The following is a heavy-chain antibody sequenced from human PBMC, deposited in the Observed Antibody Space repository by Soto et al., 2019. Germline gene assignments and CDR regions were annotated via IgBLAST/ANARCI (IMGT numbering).Heavy chain of an antibody. J-gene: IGHJ6*03. Sequence: SETLSLTCTVSGGSISSGGYYWSWIRQHPGKGLEWIGYIYYSGSTYYNPSLKSRVTISVDTSKNQFSLKLSSVTAADTAVYYCARAEYCSGGSCYSPYYYYYYYMDVWGKGTTVTVSS. CDR2: IYYSGST. CDR3: ARAEYCSGGSCYSPYYYYYYYMDV. CDR1: GGSISSGGYY. V-gene: IGHV4-31*03. D-gene: IGHD2-15*01.